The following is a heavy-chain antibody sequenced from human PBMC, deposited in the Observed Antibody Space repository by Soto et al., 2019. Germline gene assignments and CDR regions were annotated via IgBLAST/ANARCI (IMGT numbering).Heavy chain of an antibody. CDR3: LSGEGRNGHDTRFDY. CDR1: GLTVSSNS. CDR2: ISSGGGT. D-gene: IGHD5-12*01. V-gene: IGHV3-66*01. Sequence: GGSLRLSCVVSGLTVSSNSMNWVRQAPGKGLEWVSVISSGGGTNYADSVKGRFAISRDTSRNTVYLQMNGLRTEDTAFYYCLSGEGRNGHDTRFDYWGHGTLVTVSS. J-gene: IGHJ4*01.